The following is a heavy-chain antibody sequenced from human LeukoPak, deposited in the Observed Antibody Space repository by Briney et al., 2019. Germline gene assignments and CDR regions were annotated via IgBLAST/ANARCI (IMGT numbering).Heavy chain of an antibody. CDR1: GFTFSSYG. Sequence: PGGSLRLSCAASGFTFSSYGMHWVRQAPGKGLEWVAVIWYDGSNKYYADSVKGRFTISRDNSKNTLYLQMNSLRAEDTAVYYCARGPGYYYDSGAFDIWGQGTMVTVSS. J-gene: IGHJ3*02. D-gene: IGHD3-10*01. CDR3: ARGPGYYYDSGAFDI. V-gene: IGHV3-33*01. CDR2: IWYDGSNK.